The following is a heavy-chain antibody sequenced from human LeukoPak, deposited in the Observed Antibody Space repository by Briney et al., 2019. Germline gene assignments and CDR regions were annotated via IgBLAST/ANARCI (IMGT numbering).Heavy chain of an antibody. D-gene: IGHD6-19*01. CDR2: ITPNSGGT. CDR3: ARGNIAVPGTPYYFEY. J-gene: IGHJ4*02. Sequence: GASVKVSCKASGYTFTAYYMHWVRLAPGQGLEWMGWITPNSGGTKCAQRFQGRVTMTRDTSISTAYMELSGLRSDDTAVYYCARGNIAVPGTPYYFEYWGQGTLVTVSS. CDR1: GYTFTAYY. V-gene: IGHV1-2*02.